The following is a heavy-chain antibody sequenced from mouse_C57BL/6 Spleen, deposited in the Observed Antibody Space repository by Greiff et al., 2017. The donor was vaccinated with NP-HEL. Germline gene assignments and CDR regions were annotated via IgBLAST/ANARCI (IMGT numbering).Heavy chain of an antibody. J-gene: IGHJ1*03. Sequence: DVKLVESGGGLVKPGGSLKLSCAASGFTFSSYAMSWVRQTPEKRLEWVATISDGGSYTYYPDNVKGRFTISRDNAKNNLYLQMSHLKSEDTAMYYCARDHYYGSSYVGYFDVWGTGTTVTVSS. V-gene: IGHV5-4*01. CDR1: GFTFSSYA. D-gene: IGHD1-1*01. CDR3: ARDHYYGSSYVGYFDV. CDR2: ISDGGSYT.